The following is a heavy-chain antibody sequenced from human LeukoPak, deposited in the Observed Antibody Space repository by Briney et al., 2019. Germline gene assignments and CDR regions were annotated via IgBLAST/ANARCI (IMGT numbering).Heavy chain of an antibody. CDR2: INPNSGGT. CDR3: AREIGYSYGLPYYYYYMDV. Sequence: ASVKVSCKASGYTFTGYYMHWVRQAPGQGLEWMGWINPNSGGTNYAQKFQGRVTMTRDTSISTAYMELSRLRSDDTAVYYCAREIGYSYGLPYYYYYMDVWGKGTTVTVSS. CDR1: GYTFTGYY. D-gene: IGHD5-18*01. J-gene: IGHJ6*03. V-gene: IGHV1-2*02.